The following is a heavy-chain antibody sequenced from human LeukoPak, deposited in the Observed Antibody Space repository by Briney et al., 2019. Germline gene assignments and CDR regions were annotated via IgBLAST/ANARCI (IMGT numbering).Heavy chain of an antibody. D-gene: IGHD6-19*01. V-gene: IGHV4-4*07. Sequence: SETLSLTCSVSGGSISSYCWSCIRQPAGKGLEWIGRICTSGSTNYNPSLKSRVTMSVDTSKNQFSLKLSPVTAADTAVYYCAEGGQWLRVWGQGTLVTVSS. CDR2: ICTSGST. J-gene: IGHJ4*02. CDR3: AEGGQWLRV. CDR1: GGSISSYC.